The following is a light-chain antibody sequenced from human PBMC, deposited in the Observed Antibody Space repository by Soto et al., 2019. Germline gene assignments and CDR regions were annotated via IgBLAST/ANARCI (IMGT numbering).Light chain of an antibody. CDR1: QGISNY. Sequence: DIQMTQSPSSLSASVGDRVTITCRASQGISNYLAWYQQKPGKVPKLLIYAASTLQSGVPSRFSGSGSGTDFTLTSSSLQAEDVATYYCQKYNSARRTFGQGTKVEIK. J-gene: IGKJ1*01. CDR2: AAS. CDR3: QKYNSARRT. V-gene: IGKV1-27*01.